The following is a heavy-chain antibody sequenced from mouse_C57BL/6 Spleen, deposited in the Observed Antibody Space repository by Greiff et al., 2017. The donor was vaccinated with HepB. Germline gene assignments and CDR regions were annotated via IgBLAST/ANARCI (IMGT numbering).Heavy chain of an antibody. CDR1: GYTFTSYW. V-gene: IGHV1-55*01. J-gene: IGHJ3*01. Sequence: QVQLQQPGAELVKPGASVKMSCKASGYTFTSYWITWVKQRPGQGLEWIGDIYPGSGSTNYNEKFKRKATLTVDTSSSTAYMQLSSLTSEDSAVYYCAREGYYGSRGFAYWGQGTLVTVSA. CDR2: IYPGSGST. CDR3: AREGYYGSRGFAY. D-gene: IGHD1-1*01.